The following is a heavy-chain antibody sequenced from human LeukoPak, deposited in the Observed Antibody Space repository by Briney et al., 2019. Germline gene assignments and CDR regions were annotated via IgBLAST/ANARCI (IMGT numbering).Heavy chain of an antibody. CDR1: GFTFSTYV. J-gene: IGHJ4*02. D-gene: IGHD1-26*01. V-gene: IGHV3-30*02. CDR3: ARGRANDN. Sequence: GGSLRLSCAASGFTFSTYVMHWVRQAPGKGLEWVAFIRYDGSNKYYADSVRGRFTISRDNAKNSLYLQMNSLRAEDTAVYYCARGRANDNWGQGTLVTVSS. CDR2: IRYDGSNK.